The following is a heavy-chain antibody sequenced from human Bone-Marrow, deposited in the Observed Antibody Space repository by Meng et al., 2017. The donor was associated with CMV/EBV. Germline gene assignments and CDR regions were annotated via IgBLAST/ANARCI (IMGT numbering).Heavy chain of an antibody. V-gene: IGHV1-2*02. CDR3: ARLFHTTLGTNYYYGMDV. Sequence: ASVKVSCKASGYTFTGYNMHWVRQAPGQGLEWMGWINPNSGDTKYAQKFQGRVTLTSETSISTAYMELSRLKSDDTAVFFCARLFHTTLGTNYYYGMDVWGQGTTVTVSS. CDR2: INPNSGDT. D-gene: IGHD3-3*01. J-gene: IGHJ6*02. CDR1: GYTFTGYN.